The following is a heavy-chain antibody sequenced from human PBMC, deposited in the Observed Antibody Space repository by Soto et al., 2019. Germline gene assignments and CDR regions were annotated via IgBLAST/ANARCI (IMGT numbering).Heavy chain of an antibody. V-gene: IGHV4-30-4*01. J-gene: IGHJ5*02. CDR3: ARGRGYSYGLDP. D-gene: IGHD5-18*01. CDR1: GYSIRSINNY. CDR2: IPYSWTT. Sequence: QVQLQESGPGLVKPPQTLSLTCIGSGYSIRSINNYWSWIRQPPGEGLEWIGFIPYSWTTSYSPSLKSRVATSLDTSKNQLSLSLHFLTAADTAVYYCARGRGYSYGLDPWGQGSLVTVSS.